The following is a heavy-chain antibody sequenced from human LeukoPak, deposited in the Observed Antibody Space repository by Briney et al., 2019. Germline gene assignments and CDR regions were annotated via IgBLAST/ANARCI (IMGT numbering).Heavy chain of an antibody. CDR1: GYTFSGFY. D-gene: IGHD3-9*01. V-gene: IGHV1-2*02. CDR2: INPNSGVT. J-gene: IGHJ4*02. CDR3: ARDVAYYDILTGYYMSDY. Sequence: ASVKVSCKASGYTFSGFYIHWVRQAPGQGLEWMGWINPNSGVTNYAQKLQGRVTMTTDTSTSTAYMELRSLRSDDTAVYYCARDVAYYDILTGYYMSDYWGQGTLVTVSS.